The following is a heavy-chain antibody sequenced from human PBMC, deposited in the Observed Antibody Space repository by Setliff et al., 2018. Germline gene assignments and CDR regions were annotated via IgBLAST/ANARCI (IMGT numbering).Heavy chain of an antibody. D-gene: IGHD3-22*01. CDR3: ARGRYSYDTTGFYRGGFYFLDY. J-gene: IGHJ4*02. CDR1: GGSFTPYY. Sequence: SETLSLTCTVSGGSFTPYYWSWIRQPPGKGLEWIGYVYYSGTAYYNPSLKSRVTVIVDTSKNQFSLRLSSVTAADTAVYYCARGRYSYDTTGFYRGGFYFLDYWGQGALVTVSS. CDR2: VYYSGTA. V-gene: IGHV4-59*12.